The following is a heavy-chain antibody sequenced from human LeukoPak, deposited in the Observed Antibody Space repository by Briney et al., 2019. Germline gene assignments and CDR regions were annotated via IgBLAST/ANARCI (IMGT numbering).Heavy chain of an antibody. D-gene: IGHD5-18*01. CDR3: AKDWRGYRNGADD. CDR2: ISSSSSPI. V-gene: IGHV3-48*02. CDR1: GFTFSSYS. J-gene: IGHJ4*02. Sequence: GGSLRLSCAASGFTFSSYSMNWVRQAPGKGLEWVSYISSSSSPIYYADSAKGRFTVSRDNAKNSLYLQMNSLRDEDTAVYYCAKDWRGYRNGADDWGQGTLVTVSS.